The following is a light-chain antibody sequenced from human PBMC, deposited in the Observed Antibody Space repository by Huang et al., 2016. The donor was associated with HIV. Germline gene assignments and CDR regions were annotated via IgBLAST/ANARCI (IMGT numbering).Light chain of an antibody. J-gene: IGKJ1*01. CDR2: GAS. V-gene: IGKV3-15*01. CDR3: QQYDNWPLT. CDR1: QSVRSN. Sequence: EIVMTQSPATLSVSPGERATLSGRASQSVRSNLAWYQQKPGQAPRLLIYGASTRATGIPARFSGSGSGTEFTLTISSLLSEDFALYYCQQYDNWPLTFGQGTKVDIK.